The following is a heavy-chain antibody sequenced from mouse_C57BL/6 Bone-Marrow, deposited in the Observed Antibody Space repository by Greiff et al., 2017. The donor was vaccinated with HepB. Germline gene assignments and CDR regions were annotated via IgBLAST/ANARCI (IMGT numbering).Heavy chain of an antibody. V-gene: IGHV5-12*01. CDR2: ISNGGGST. D-gene: IGHD1-1*01. CDR1: GFTFSDYY. J-gene: IGHJ4*01. Sequence: EVNVVESGGGLVQPGGSLKLSCSASGFTFSDYYMYWVRQTPEKRLEWVAYISNGGGSTYYPDTVKGRFTISRDNAKNTVYLQMSRLKSEDTAMYYCARHYYYGSSYVLYAMDYWGQGTSVTVSS. CDR3: ARHYYYGSSYVLYAMDY.